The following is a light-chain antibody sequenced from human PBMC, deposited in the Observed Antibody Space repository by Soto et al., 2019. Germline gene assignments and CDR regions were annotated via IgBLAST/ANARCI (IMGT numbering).Light chain of an antibody. V-gene: IGKV1-39*01. CDR3: QQTYSTPPT. CDR1: QSISSS. CDR2: GVS. J-gene: IGKJ1*01. Sequence: DIKMTQSPSSLSASVGDKVTLTGRASQSISSSLNWYQQKSGKAPNLLIYGVSRLQGGVPSRFSGSGSGTDFTLTISSLQPEDFATYYCQQTYSTPPTFGQGTKVDIK.